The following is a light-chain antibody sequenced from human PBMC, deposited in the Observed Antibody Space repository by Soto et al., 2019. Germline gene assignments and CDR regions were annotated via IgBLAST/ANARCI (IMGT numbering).Light chain of an antibody. CDR3: QQWYSTPYT. J-gene: IGKJ2*01. Sequence: DIQMTQSPSSLSASVGDRVTITCRASQSISSYLNWYQQKPGKAPKLLIYAASSLQSGVPSRFSGSGSGTDFTLTISSLQPEDFATYYCQQWYSTPYTFGHGTKLEIK. V-gene: IGKV1-39*01. CDR1: QSISSY. CDR2: AAS.